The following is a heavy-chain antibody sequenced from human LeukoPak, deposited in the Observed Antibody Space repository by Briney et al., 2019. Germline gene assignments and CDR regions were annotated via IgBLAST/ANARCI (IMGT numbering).Heavy chain of an antibody. CDR2: IYYTGST. CDR3: ARDNSGWSSFDY. Sequence: SSETLSLTCTVSGGSISSYYWSWIRQPPGKGLEWIGYIYYTGSTNYNPPLKSRVTISVDTSKNQFSLKLSSVTAADTAVYYCARDNSGWSSFDYWGQGTLVTVSS. J-gene: IGHJ4*02. D-gene: IGHD6-19*01. CDR1: GGSISSYY. V-gene: IGHV4-59*01.